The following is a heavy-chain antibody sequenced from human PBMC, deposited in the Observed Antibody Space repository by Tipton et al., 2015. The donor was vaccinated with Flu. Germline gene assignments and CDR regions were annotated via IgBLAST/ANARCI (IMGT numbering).Heavy chain of an antibody. D-gene: IGHD3-10*02. CDR2: ISSSGTT. Sequence: TLSLTCTVSGGSISSHHWSWIRQSPGKGLEWIAYISSSGTTNYNPSLKSRVTISVDTSKSQFSLKLRSVTAADTAVYYCARLSYYDVDLKNFYFDYWGQGALVTVSS. J-gene: IGHJ4*02. CDR3: ARLSYYDVDLKNFYFDY. CDR1: GGSISSHH. V-gene: IGHV4-4*08.